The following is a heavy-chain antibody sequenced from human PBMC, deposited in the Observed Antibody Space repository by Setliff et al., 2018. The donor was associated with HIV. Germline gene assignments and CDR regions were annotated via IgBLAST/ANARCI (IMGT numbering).Heavy chain of an antibody. Sequence: KTSETLSLTCAVYGGSFSGYYWTWIRQPPGKGLEWIGQINHSGSTYYSPSLESRVTMSVDTSKNQFSLRVRSVTAADTAVYYCARVVKGYNWNYFDYWGQGTLVTVSS. CDR3: ARVVKGYNWNYFDY. CDR1: GGSFSGYY. D-gene: IGHD1-20*01. V-gene: IGHV4-34*01. CDR2: INHSGST. J-gene: IGHJ4*02.